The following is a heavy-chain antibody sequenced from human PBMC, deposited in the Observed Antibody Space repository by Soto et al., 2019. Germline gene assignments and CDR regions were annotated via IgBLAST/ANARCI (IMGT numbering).Heavy chain of an antibody. CDR1: GYTFTSYY. D-gene: IGHD4-4*01. V-gene: IGHV1-2*04. CDR2: INPNSGGT. CDR3: ARDDYSNYGRFDY. Sequence: GASVKVSCKASGYTFTSYYMHWVRQAPGQGLEWMGWINPNSGGTNYAQKFQGWVTMTRDTSISTAYMELSRLRSDDTAVYYCARDDYSNYGRFDYWGQGTLVTVSS. J-gene: IGHJ4*02.